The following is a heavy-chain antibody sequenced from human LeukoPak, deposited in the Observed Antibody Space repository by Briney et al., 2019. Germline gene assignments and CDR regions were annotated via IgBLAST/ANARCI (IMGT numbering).Heavy chain of an antibody. CDR3: AKGAYDCIEIAYFDY. V-gene: IGHV3-23*01. CDR1: GFTFSNYA. CDR2: LIGSSGAT. Sequence: GGSLRLSCAASGFTFSNYAMNWVRQAPGKGLEWVAVLIGSSGATDYAGSVKGRFTISRDNSKNTLFLQMNSLRAEDTAIYYCAKGAYDCIEIAYFDYWGQGALVTVSS. D-gene: IGHD5-12*01. J-gene: IGHJ4*02.